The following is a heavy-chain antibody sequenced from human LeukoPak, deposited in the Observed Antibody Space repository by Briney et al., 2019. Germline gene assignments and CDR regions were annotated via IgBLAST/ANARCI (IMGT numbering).Heavy chain of an antibody. V-gene: IGHV4-4*02. Sequence: SETLSLTCAVSGGSISSSNWWSWVRQPLGKGLEWVGEIYHSGSTNYNPSLKSRVTISVDKSKNQFSLKLSSVTAADTAVYYCARAPGGYCSSTSCRLDYWGQGTLVTVSS. CDR3: ARAPGGYCSSTSCRLDY. CDR2: IYHSGST. J-gene: IGHJ4*02. CDR1: GGSISSSNW. D-gene: IGHD2-2*01.